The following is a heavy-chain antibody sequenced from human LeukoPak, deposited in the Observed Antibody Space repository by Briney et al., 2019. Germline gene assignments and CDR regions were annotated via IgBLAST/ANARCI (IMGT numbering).Heavy chain of an antibody. D-gene: IGHD4-11*01. V-gene: IGHV3-7*01. CDR1: DFSFSDSW. J-gene: IGHJ3*02. CDR2: IKYDGREI. Sequence: PGGSLRLSCIASDFSFSDSWMKWVRKAPGKGLEWVASIKYDGREIQYVDSVKGRFTISRDNAKRSLYLEMASLRVEDTAVFYCARDPYKNKDYTNYGAFDIWGQGTMVTVSS. CDR3: ARDPYKNKDYTNYGAFDI.